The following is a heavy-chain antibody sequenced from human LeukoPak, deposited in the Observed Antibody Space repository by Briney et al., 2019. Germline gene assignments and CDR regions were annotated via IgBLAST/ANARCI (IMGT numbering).Heavy chain of an antibody. J-gene: IGHJ4*02. CDR3: ARHMTTVVKRGFDY. CDR2: INHSGST. V-gene: IGHV4-34*01. Sequence: SETLSLTCAVYGGSFSGYYWSWIRQPPGKGLGWIGEINHSGSTNYNPSLKSRVTISVDTSKNQFSLKLSSVTAADTAVYYCARHMTTVVKRGFDYWGQGTLVTVSS. CDR1: GGSFSGYY. D-gene: IGHD4-23*01.